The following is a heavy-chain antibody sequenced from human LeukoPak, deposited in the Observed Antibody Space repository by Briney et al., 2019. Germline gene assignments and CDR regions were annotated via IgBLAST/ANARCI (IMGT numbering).Heavy chain of an antibody. J-gene: IGHJ4*02. CDR2: FDPEDGET. V-gene: IGHV1-24*01. Sequence: ASVKVSCKVSGYTLTELSMHWVRQAPGKGLEWMGGFDPEDGETIYAQKFQGRVTMTEDTSTDTAYMKLSSLRSEDTAVYYCATATRCGGDCYIFDYWGQGTLVTVSS. CDR3: ATATRCGGDCYIFDY. D-gene: IGHD2-21*02. CDR1: GYTLTELS.